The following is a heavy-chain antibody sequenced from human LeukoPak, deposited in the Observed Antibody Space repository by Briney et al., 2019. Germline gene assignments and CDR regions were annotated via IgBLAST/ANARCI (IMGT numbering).Heavy chain of an antibody. CDR1: GGSISSYY. CDR3: ARGFGGWLVHGYFDY. D-gene: IGHD6-19*01. CDR2: IYYSGST. Sequence: SETLSLTCTVSGGSISSYYWSWIRQPPGKGLEWIGYIYYSGSTNYNPSLKSRVTISVDTSKNQFSLKLSSVTAADTAVYYCARGFGGWLVHGYFDYWGQGTLVTVSS. V-gene: IGHV4-59*12. J-gene: IGHJ4*02.